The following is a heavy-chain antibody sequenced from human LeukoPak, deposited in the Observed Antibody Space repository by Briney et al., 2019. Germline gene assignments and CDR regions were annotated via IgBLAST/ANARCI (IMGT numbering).Heavy chain of an antibody. CDR3: ARDFEVPSAAPDYFYNYYIDV. CDR2: INSGSTTI. D-gene: IGHD3-9*01. Sequence: GGSLRLSCAASGFTFSVYSMNWVRQAPGKGLEWIAYINSGSTTIYYADSVKGRFTISRDNVENSLYLQMNSLSVEDTAVYYCARDFEVPSAAPDYFYNYYIDVWGKGTTVTVSS. V-gene: IGHV3-48*04. CDR1: GFTFSVYS. J-gene: IGHJ6*03.